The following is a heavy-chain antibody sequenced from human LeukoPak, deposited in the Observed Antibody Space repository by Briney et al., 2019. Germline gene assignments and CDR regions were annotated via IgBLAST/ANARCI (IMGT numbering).Heavy chain of an antibody. V-gene: IGHV4-34*01. CDR1: GFTFSSYS. CDR2: INHSGGT. J-gene: IGHJ2*01. CDR3: ARGGGLVIAARPWYFDL. Sequence: GSLRLSCAASGFTFSSYSMNWVRQAPGKGLEWIGEINHSGGTNYNPSLKSRVTISVDTSKNQFSLKLSSVTAADTAVYYCARGGGLVIAARPWYFDLWGRGTLVTVSS. D-gene: IGHD6-6*01.